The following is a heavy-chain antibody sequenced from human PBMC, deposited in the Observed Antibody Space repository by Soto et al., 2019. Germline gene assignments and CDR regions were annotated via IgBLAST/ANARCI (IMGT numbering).Heavy chain of an antibody. D-gene: IGHD2-2*01. J-gene: IGHJ5*02. V-gene: IGHV1-3*01. CDR2: INAGNGNT. CDR1: GYTFTSYA. CDR3: AGDGSDIVVVPAPSLMSWFDP. Sequence: ASVKVSCKASGYTFTSYAMHWVRQAPGQRLEWMGWINAGNGNTKYSQKFQGRVTITRDTSASTAYMELSSLRSEDTAVYYCAGDGSDIVVVPAPSLMSWFDPWGQGTLVTVSS.